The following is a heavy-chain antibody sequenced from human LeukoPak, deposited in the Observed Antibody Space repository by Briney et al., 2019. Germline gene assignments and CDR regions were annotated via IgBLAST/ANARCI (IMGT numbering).Heavy chain of an antibody. Sequence: SETLSLCCTVSGASTSNSAYYWLWIRQPPGEGLECIGTVHYSGSTFYNPSLKSRVNISVDTSKNQFSLQLSSVTAADTAVYYCARLFFVIDTWGQGTLVTVSS. V-gene: IGHV4-39*01. J-gene: IGHJ5*02. CDR2: VHYSGST. CDR3: ARLFFVIDT. D-gene: IGHD3-3*01. CDR1: GASTSNSAYY.